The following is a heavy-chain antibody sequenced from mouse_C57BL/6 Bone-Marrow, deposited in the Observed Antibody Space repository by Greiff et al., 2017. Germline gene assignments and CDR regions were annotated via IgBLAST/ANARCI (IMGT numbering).Heavy chain of an antibody. Sequence: EVKLMESGPGLVKPSQSLSLTCSVTGYSITSGYYWNWIRQFPGNKLEWMGYISYDGSNNYNPSLKNRISITRDTSKNQFFLKLNSVTTEDTATYYCARGYYDYYWGQGTTLTAAS. CDR2: ISYDGSN. V-gene: IGHV3-6*01. CDR3: ARGYYDYY. CDR1: GYSITSGYY. J-gene: IGHJ2*01. D-gene: IGHD2-4*01.